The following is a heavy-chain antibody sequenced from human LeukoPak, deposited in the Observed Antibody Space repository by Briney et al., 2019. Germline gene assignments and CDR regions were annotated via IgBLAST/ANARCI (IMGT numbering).Heavy chain of an antibody. CDR3: ARDAAYCGGDCYFAGRDYYFDY. D-gene: IGHD2-21*02. Sequence: ASVKVSCKASRYTFIDYYMQWVRQAPGQGLEWRGWINPNSVGTNYAKKFQGRVTMTRYTSISTAYMELSRLRSDDTAVYYCARDAAYCGGDCYFAGRDYYFDYWGQGTLVTVSS. J-gene: IGHJ4*02. CDR1: RYTFIDYY. CDR2: INPNSVGT. V-gene: IGHV1-2*02.